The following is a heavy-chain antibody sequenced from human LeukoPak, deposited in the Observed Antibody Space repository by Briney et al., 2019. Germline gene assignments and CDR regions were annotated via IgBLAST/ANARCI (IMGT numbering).Heavy chain of an antibody. V-gene: IGHV4-59*01. J-gene: IGHJ3*02. CDR1: GGSISSYY. D-gene: IGHD3-22*01. CDR2: TYYSGST. Sequence: SETLSLTCTVSGGSISSYYWSWIRQPPGKGLQWIGYTYYSGSTNYNPSLKSRVTISVDTSKNQFSLKLSSVTAADTAVYYCARVQDATYYYDSSGDDAFDIWGQGTMVTVSS. CDR3: ARVQDATYYYDSSGDDAFDI.